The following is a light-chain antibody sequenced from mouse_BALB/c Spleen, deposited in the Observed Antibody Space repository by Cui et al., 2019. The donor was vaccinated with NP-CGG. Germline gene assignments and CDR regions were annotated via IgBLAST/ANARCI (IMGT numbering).Light chain of an antibody. V-gene: IGLV1*01. CDR3: ALWYSNHWV. J-gene: IGLJ1*01. CDR1: TGAVTTSNY. Sequence: QVVVPQASALTTSPGETVTLTCRSSTGAVTTSNYANWVQEKPDHLFTGLIGGTKNRAPGVPARFSGSLIGDKAALTITGAQTEDEAIYFCALWYSNHWVFGGGTKLTVL. CDR2: GTK.